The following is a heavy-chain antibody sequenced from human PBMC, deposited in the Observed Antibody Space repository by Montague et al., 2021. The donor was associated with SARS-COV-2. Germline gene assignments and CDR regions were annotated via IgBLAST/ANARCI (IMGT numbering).Heavy chain of an antibody. Sequence: SETLSLTCAVSGGSISSSNWWSWVRRPPGKGLEWIGEIYHSGSTNYNPSLKSRVTISVDKSKNQFSLKLSSVTAADTAVYYCARVHPLWFGELLLDYYYYYGMDVWGQGTTVTVSS. CDR2: IYHSGST. D-gene: IGHD3-10*01. V-gene: IGHV4-4*02. CDR1: GGSISSSNW. J-gene: IGHJ6*02. CDR3: ARVHPLWFGELLLDYYYYYGMDV.